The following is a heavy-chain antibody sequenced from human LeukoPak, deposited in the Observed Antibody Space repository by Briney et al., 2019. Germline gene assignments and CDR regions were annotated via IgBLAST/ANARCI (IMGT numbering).Heavy chain of an antibody. Sequence: GGSLRLSCEASGFIFIHFWMSWVRQAPGKGLEWVASIRQDGSERYYVDSVKGRFNISRDNAKNSLYLQVNSLRVEDTAIYYCARQNLYYDFWSGYSRDYYYMDVWGKGPRSPSP. D-gene: IGHD3-3*01. CDR2: IRQDGSER. J-gene: IGHJ6*03. V-gene: IGHV3-7*01. CDR3: ARQNLYYDFWSGYSRDYYYMDV. CDR1: GFIFIHFW.